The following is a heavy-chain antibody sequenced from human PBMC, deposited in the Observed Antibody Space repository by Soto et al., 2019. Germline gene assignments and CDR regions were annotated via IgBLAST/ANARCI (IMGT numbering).Heavy chain of an antibody. CDR1: GGSFSGYY. CDR2: INHSGST. D-gene: IGHD4-17*01. J-gene: IGHJ4*02. V-gene: IGHV4-34*01. CDR3: ARGGKGYGDNYFDY. Sequence: PSETLSLTCAVYGGSFSGYYWSWIRQPPGKGLEWIGEINHSGSTNYNPSLKSRVTISVDTSKNQFSLKLSSVTAADTAVYYCARGGKGYGDNYFDYWGQGTLVT.